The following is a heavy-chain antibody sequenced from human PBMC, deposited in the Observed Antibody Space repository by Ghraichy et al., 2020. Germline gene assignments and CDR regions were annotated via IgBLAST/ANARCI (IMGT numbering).Heavy chain of an antibody. CDR3: ARLVLFGALPDYFDY. V-gene: IGHV4-61*01. J-gene: IGHJ4*02. CDR2: VYYSGST. D-gene: IGHD3-10*01. CDR1: DGSVSSGSYY. Sequence: GSLRLSCTVSDGSVSSGSYYWSWVRQPPGKGLEWVGYVYYSGSTNYNPSLKSRVTISVDTSKNQFSLTLSSVTAADTAVYYCARLVLFGALPDYFDYWGQGTLVTVSS.